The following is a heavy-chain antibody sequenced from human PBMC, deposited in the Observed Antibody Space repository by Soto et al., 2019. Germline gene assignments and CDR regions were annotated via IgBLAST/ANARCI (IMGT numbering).Heavy chain of an antibody. CDR1: GDSVSSDSAA. CDR2: TYYRSKWYN. D-gene: IGHD6-13*01. V-gene: IGHV6-1*01. CDR3: ARDHSIAAAGTGYYYMDV. J-gene: IGHJ6*03. Sequence: SQTLSLTCVISGDSVSSDSAAWNWIRQSPSRGLEWLGRTYYRSKWYNDYAVSVKSRITINPDTSKNQFSLQLNSVTPEDTAVYYCARDHSIAAAGTGYYYMDVWGKGTTVTVSS.